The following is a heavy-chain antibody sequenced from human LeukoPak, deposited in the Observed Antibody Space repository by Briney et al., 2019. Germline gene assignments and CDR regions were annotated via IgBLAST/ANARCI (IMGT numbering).Heavy chain of an antibody. CDR1: GGSVSSNSYF. CDR3: ARGDPSVFDY. V-gene: IGHV4-61*01. J-gene: IGHJ4*02. Sequence: SKTLSLTCTVSGGSVSSNSYFWSWIRQPPGKGLEWIGYIYYSGNTHYNPSLKSRVTISIDTSKNQFSLRLSSVTAADTAVYYCARGDPSVFDYWGQGTLVTVSS. CDR2: IYYSGNT.